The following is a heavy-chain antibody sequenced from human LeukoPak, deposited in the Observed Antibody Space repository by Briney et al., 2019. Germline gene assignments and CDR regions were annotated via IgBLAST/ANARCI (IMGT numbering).Heavy chain of an antibody. Sequence: SETLSLTCAVSGGSISSSNWWSWVRQPPGKGVEWIGEIYHSGSTNYNPSLKSRVTISVDKSKNQFSLKLSSVTAADTAVYYCARVRDYYGSGSSEFDYWGQGTLVTVSS. CDR2: IYHSGST. V-gene: IGHV4-4*02. D-gene: IGHD3-10*01. CDR3: ARVRDYYGSGSSEFDY. J-gene: IGHJ4*02. CDR1: GGSISSSNW.